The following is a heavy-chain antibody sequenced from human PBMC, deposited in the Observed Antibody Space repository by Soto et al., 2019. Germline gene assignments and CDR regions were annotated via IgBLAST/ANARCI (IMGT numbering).Heavy chain of an antibody. CDR2: IIPIFGTA. CDR1: GGTFSSYA. V-gene: IGHV1-69*13. D-gene: IGHD5-12*01. Sequence: SVKVSCKASGGTFSSYAISWVRQAPGQGLEWMGGIIPIFGTANYAQKFQGRVTITADESTSTAYMELSSLRSEDTAVYYCARDGDSGYDRFDYWGQGTLVTVSS. CDR3: ARDGDSGYDRFDY. J-gene: IGHJ4*02.